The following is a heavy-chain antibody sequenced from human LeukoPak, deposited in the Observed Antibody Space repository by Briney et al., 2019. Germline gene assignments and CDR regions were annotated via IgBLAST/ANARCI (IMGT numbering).Heavy chain of an antibody. CDR2: INPNSGGT. CDR3: ARAWDGVQAAKRLLDY. Sequence: ASVKVSCKASGYTFTAYYIHWVRQAPGQRLEWMGWINPNSGGTNYAQKFQGRVTMTRDTSISTAYLELSRLSSDDTAVYYCARAWDGVQAAKRLLDYWGQGTLVTVSS. D-gene: IGHD2-2*01. J-gene: IGHJ4*02. CDR1: GYTFTAYY. V-gene: IGHV1-2*02.